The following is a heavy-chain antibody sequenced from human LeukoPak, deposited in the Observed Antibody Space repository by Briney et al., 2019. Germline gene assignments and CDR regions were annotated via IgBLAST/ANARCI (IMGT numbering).Heavy chain of an antibody. V-gene: IGHV4-39*07. CDR2: IYYSGTT. J-gene: IGHJ4*02. CDR3: AREPLGYCSGGSCYSGYFDY. D-gene: IGHD2-15*01. CDR1: GGSISSRSYY. Sequence: SETLSLTCTDSGGSISSRSYYWSWIRQPPGKGLEWIGSIYYSGTTYYNPSLKSRVTMSTDTSKNQFSLKLSSVTAADTAVYYCAREPLGYCSGGSCYSGYFDYWGQGTLVTVSS.